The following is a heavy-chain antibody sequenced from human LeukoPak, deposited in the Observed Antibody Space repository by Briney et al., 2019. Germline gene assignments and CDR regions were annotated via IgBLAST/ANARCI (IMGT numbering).Heavy chain of an antibody. J-gene: IGHJ4*02. CDR1: GYTFTSYY. D-gene: IGHD3-22*01. V-gene: IGHV1-46*01. Sequence: ASVKVSCKASGYTFTSYYMHWVRQAPGQGLEWMGIINPSGGSTSYAQKFQGRVTVTRDTSTSTVYMELSSLRSEDTAVYYCARNPYYYDSSGYYYYFDYWGQGTLVTVSS. CDR3: ARNPYYYDSSGYYYYFDY. CDR2: INPSGGST.